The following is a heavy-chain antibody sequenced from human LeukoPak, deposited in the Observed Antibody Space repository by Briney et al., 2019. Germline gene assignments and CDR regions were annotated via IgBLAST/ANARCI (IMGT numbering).Heavy chain of an antibody. CDR2: ISSSGSTI. V-gene: IGHV3-48*03. CDR3: ARDTFPYNWNDVVYYYGMDV. Sequence: PGGSLRLSCAASGFTFSSYEMNWVRQAPGKGLEWVSYISSSGSTIYYADSVKGRFTISRDNDKNSLYLQMNSLRAEDTAVYYCARDTFPYNWNDVVYYYGMDVWGQGTTVTVSS. D-gene: IGHD1-1*01. J-gene: IGHJ6*02. CDR1: GFTFSSYE.